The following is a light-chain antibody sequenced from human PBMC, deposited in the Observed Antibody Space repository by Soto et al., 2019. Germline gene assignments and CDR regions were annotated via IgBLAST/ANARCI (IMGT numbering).Light chain of an antibody. Sequence: EFVLTQSPATLSLSPGERATLSCRASQSVSSYLAWYQQKPGQAPRLLIYDASNRATGIPARFSGTGSGTDFTLTINRLEPEDFAVYYCQQYGNSRWTFGQGTKVDIK. V-gene: IGKV3-11*01. CDR2: DAS. CDR1: QSVSSY. CDR3: QQYGNSRWT. J-gene: IGKJ1*01.